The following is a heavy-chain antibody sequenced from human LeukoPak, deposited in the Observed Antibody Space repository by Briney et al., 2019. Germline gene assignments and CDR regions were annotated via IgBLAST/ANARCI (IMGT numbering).Heavy chain of an antibody. CDR2: INPSGGST. J-gene: IGHJ6*02. V-gene: IGHV1-46*01. Sequence: ASVKVSCKASGGTFSSYAISWVRQAPGQGLEWMGIINPSGGSTSYAQKFQGRVTMTRDTSTSTVYMELSSLRSEDTAVYYCARDDCGGDCYSPVYGMDVWGQGTTVTVSS. D-gene: IGHD2-21*02. CDR3: ARDDCGGDCYSPVYGMDV. CDR1: GGTFSSYA.